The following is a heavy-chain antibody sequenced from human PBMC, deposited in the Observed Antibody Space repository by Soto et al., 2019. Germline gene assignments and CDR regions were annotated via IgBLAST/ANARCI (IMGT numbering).Heavy chain of an antibody. CDR3: ARAITMVRGVIAYYYYGMDV. V-gene: IGHV4-30-4*01. Sequence: PSETLSLTCTVSGGSISSGDYYWSWIRQPPGKGLEWIGYIYYSGSTYYNPSPKSRVTISVDTSKNQFSLKLSSVTAADTAVYYCARAITMVRGVIAYYYYGMDVWGQGTTVTVSS. CDR2: IYYSGST. J-gene: IGHJ6*02. CDR1: GGSISSGDYY. D-gene: IGHD3-10*01.